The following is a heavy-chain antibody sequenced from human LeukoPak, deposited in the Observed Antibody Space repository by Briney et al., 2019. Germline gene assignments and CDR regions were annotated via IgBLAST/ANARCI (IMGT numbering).Heavy chain of an antibody. CDR2: IYYSGIT. Sequence: SETLSLTCTVSGGSISSSSHYWGWIRQPPGKGLEWIGSIYYSGITYYNSSLKSRVTISVDTSKNQFSLKLSSVTAAETAVYYCARQSSGRYYFDYWGQGALVPVSS. D-gene: IGHD3-16*02. V-gene: IGHV4-39*01. J-gene: IGHJ4*02. CDR1: GGSISSSSHY. CDR3: ARQSSGRYYFDY.